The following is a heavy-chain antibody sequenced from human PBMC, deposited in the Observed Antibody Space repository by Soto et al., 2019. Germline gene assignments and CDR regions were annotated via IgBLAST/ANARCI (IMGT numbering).Heavy chain of an antibody. V-gene: IGHV3-11*01. Sequence: QVQLVESGGGLVKPGGSLRLSCAASGFTFSDYYMSWIRQAPGKGLEWVSYISSSGSTIYYADSVKGRFTISRDNAKNSLYLQMNSLRAEDAAVYYCARTMVRGVMTLQPYYYMDVWGKGTTVTVSS. CDR1: GFTFSDYY. CDR2: ISSSGSTI. J-gene: IGHJ6*03. D-gene: IGHD3-10*01. CDR3: ARTMVRGVMTLQPYYYMDV.